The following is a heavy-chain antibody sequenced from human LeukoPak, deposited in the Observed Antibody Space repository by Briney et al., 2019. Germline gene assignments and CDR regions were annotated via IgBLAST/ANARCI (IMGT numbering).Heavy chain of an antibody. CDR3: ARAITNYDILTGYYNYYFDY. Sequence: SETLSLTCTVSGGSISSYYWSWIRQPAGKGLEWIGRIYTSGSTNYNPSLKSRVTMSVDTSKNQFSLKLSSVTAADTAVYYCARAITNYDILTGYYNYYFDYWGQGTLVTVSS. CDR1: GGSISSYY. D-gene: IGHD3-9*01. V-gene: IGHV4-4*07. J-gene: IGHJ4*02. CDR2: IYTSGST.